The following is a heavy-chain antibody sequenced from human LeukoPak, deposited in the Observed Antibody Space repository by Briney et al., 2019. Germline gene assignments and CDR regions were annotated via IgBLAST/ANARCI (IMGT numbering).Heavy chain of an antibody. CDR3: ARAPVYSGTFFDY. J-gene: IGHJ4*02. Sequence: LRLSCAASGFTFSDYYMSWIRQAPGKGLEWIAYIYYSGSTYYNPSLKSRVTISLDTSKNQFSLKLSSVTAADTAVYYCARAPVYSGTFFDYWGQGTLVTVSS. CDR2: IYYSGST. D-gene: IGHD1-26*01. CDR1: GFTFSDYY. V-gene: IGHV4-30-4*08.